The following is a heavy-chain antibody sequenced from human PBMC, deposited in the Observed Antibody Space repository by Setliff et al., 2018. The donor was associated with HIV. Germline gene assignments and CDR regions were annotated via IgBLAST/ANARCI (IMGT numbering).Heavy chain of an antibody. CDR3: ARTDYGGNSGGNYFDY. J-gene: IGHJ4*02. CDR2: INAGNGDT. V-gene: IGHV1-3*01. CDR1: GYTFTNYA. Sequence: ASVKVSCKASGYTFTNYAIHWVRQAPGQRLEWMGWINAGNGDTQYSQNFQGRVTITRDTSANIAYMEVTRLRSEDTAIYYCARTDYGGNSGGNYFDYWGQGSLVTV. D-gene: IGHD4-17*01.